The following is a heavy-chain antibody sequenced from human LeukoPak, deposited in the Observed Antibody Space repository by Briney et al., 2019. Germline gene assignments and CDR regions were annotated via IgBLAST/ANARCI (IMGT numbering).Heavy chain of an antibody. CDR1: GYTFASYY. D-gene: IGHD2-2*02. CDR3: ARVAAEVVGVPGAIGFGWLRRDYYYMDV. J-gene: IGHJ6*03. CDR2: INPSGGST. Sequence: ASVKVSCKASGYTFASYYMHWVRQAPGQGLEWMGIINPSGGSTSYAQKFQGRVTMTRDMSTSTVYMELSSLRSEDTAVYYCARVAAEVVGVPGAIGFGWLRRDYYYMDVWGKGTTVTVSS. V-gene: IGHV1-46*01.